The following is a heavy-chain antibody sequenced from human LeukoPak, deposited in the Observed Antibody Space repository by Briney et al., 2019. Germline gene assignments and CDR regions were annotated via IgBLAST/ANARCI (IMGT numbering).Heavy chain of an antibody. CDR3: ARKSGSSGYPFDY. J-gene: IGHJ4*02. D-gene: IGHD3-22*01. Sequence: GGSLRLSCAASGFPFSSYSMNWVRQAPGKGLEWVSYITSSSSTMYYADAVKGRFAISRDNAKNSLYLQMNRLRAEDTAVYYCARKSGSSGYPFDYWGQGILVTVCS. V-gene: IGHV3-48*01. CDR2: ITSSSSTM. CDR1: GFPFSSYS.